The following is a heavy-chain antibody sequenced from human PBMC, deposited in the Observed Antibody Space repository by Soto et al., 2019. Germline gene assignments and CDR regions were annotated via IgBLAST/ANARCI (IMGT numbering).Heavy chain of an antibody. Sequence: XGSLKISCKGSGYSFTSYWIGWVRQMPGKGLEWMGIIYPGDSDTRYSPSFQGQVTISADKSISTAYLQWSSLKASDTAMYYCARHYYASSGYPLYFDYWGQGTLVTVSS. J-gene: IGHJ4*02. CDR2: IYPGDSDT. CDR1: GYSFTSYW. CDR3: ARHYYASSGYPLYFDY. V-gene: IGHV5-51*01. D-gene: IGHD3-22*01.